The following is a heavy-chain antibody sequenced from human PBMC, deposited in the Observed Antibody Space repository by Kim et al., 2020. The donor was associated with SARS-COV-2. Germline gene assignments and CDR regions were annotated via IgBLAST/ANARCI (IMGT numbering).Heavy chain of an antibody. CDR2: IKSKTDGGTT. D-gene: IGHD3-22*01. CDR3: IVTMIHWYFDL. J-gene: IGHJ2*01. Sequence: GGSLRLSCAASGFTFSNAWMSWVRQAPGKGLEWVGRIKSKTDGGTTDYAAPVKGRFTISRDDSKNTLYLQMNSLKTEDTAVYYCIVTMIHWYFDLWGRGTLVTVSS. CDR1: GFTFSNAW. V-gene: IGHV3-15*01.